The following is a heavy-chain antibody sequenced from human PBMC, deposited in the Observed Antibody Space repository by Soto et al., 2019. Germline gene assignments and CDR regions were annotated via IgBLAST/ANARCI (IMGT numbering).Heavy chain of an antibody. D-gene: IGHD2-15*01. V-gene: IGHV3-23*01. Sequence: GGSLRLSCAASGFTFSSYAMSWVRQAPGKGLEWVSDISGGGSRTYYADSVKGRFTISRDNAKNSLYLQMNSLRAEDTALYYCARSKSGGFDTWGPGTLVTVSS. CDR2: ISGGGSRT. J-gene: IGHJ4*02. CDR3: ARSKSGGFDT. CDR1: GFTFSSYA.